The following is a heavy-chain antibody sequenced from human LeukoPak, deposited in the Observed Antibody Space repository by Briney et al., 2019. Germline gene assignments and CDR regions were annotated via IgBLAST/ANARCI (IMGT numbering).Heavy chain of an antibody. J-gene: IGHJ4*02. CDR3: ARTSRDGYNYFDY. D-gene: IGHD5-24*01. CDR2: ISSSSSTV. Sequence: HPGGSLRLSCAASGFTFSNYGMNWVRQAPGKGLEWVSYISSSSSTVYYADSVKGRFTISRDNAKNSLYLQMNSLRAEDTAVYYCARTSRDGYNYFDYWGQGTLVTVSS. CDR1: GFTFSNYG. V-gene: IGHV3-48*01.